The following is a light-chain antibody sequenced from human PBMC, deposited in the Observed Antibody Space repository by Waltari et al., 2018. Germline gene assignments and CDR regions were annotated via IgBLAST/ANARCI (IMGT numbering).Light chain of an antibody. Sequence: SSELTQDPAVSVALGQTVRITWQGDSLRRLYARWYQQRPRQAPILVPYGQNNRPSGIPDRFSGSTSGNTASLTITRAQAEDEGDYFCHSRDTTSTRLFGGGTRVTV. CDR2: GQN. J-gene: IGLJ2*01. V-gene: IGLV3-19*01. CDR3: HSRDTTSTRL. CDR1: SLRRLY.